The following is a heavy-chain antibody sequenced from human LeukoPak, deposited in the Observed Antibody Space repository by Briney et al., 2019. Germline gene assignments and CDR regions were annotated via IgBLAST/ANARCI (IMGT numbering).Heavy chain of an antibody. CDR3: ARAFGGVIESLDY. V-gene: IGHV3-33*01. CDR1: GFTFRSYG. Sequence: GGSLRLSCAASGFTFRSYGMHWVRQAPGKGLEWVAVIWYDGSNKYYADSVKGRFTVSRDNSKNTLYLQMNSLGAEDTAVYYCARAFGGVIESLDYWGQGTLVTVSS. D-gene: IGHD3-16*02. CDR2: IWYDGSNK. J-gene: IGHJ4*02.